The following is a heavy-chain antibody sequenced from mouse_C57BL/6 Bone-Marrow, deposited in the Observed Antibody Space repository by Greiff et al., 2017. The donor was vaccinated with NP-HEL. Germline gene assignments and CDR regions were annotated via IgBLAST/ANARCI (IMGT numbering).Heavy chain of an antibody. CDR1: GYTFTSYL. CDR3: ERYYYGSSSLDY. CDR2: IDPNSGGT. Sequence: QVQLQQPGAELVKPGASVKLSCKASGYTFTSYLMHWVKQRPGRGLEWIGRIDPNSGGTKYNEKVKSKATLTVDKPSTTAYMQLNSLTSEDSAVYYCERYYYGSSSLDYWGQGTTPTVSS. V-gene: IGHV1-72*01. J-gene: IGHJ2*01. D-gene: IGHD1-1*01.